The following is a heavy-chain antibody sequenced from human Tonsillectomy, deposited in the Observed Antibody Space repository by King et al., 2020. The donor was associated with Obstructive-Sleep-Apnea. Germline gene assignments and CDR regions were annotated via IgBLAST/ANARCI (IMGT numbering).Heavy chain of an antibody. Sequence: EVQLVESGGGLGQPGRSLRLSCAASGFTFDDYAMHWVRQAPGKGLEWVSGINWNSGYIGYADSVKGRFTISRDNAKNSLYLQMNSLRAEDTALYYCVKDRAGGVPDAFDIWGQGTMVTVSS. CDR1: GFTFDDYA. J-gene: IGHJ3*02. V-gene: IGHV3-9*01. CDR3: VKDRAGGVPDAFDI. CDR2: INWNSGYI. D-gene: IGHD3-16*01.